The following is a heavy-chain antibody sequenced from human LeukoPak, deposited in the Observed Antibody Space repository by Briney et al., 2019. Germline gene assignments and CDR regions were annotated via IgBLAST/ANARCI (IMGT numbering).Heavy chain of an antibody. CDR2: IIPIFGTA. CDR1: GGTFSSYA. V-gene: IGHV1-69*05. J-gene: IGHJ4*02. Sequence: SVKVSCKASGGTFSSYAISWVRQAPGQGLEWMGRIIPIFGTANYAQKFQGRVTITTDESTSTAYMELSSLRSEDTAVYYCAREDSSGYQIFDYWGQGTLVTVSS. CDR3: AREDSSGYQIFDY. D-gene: IGHD3-22*01.